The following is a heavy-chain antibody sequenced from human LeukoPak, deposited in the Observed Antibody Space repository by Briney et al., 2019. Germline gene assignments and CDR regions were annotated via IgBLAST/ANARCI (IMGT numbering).Heavy chain of an antibody. D-gene: IGHD2-15*01. CDR3: ARHPFATPFDH. Sequence: SETLSLTCTVSGGSISSYYWSWIRQPPGKGLEWIAYISDIGSINYNPSLKSRVTMSLDTSKNQVSLRLSSGTAADTAVYYCARHPFATPFDHWGRGTLLTVSS. V-gene: IGHV4-59*08. CDR1: GGSISSYY. J-gene: IGHJ4*02. CDR2: ISDIGSI.